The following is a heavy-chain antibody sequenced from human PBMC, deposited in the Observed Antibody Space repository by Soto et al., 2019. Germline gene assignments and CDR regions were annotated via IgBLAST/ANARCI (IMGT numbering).Heavy chain of an antibody. CDR3: ARVVDSAYYPDC. V-gene: IGHV3-11*01. CDR1: GFTFSDYS. Sequence: PGGSLRLSCAASGFTFSDYSMGWVRQAPGKGLEWVSYISSSGTTIFYADSLKGRFTISRDNAKESLYLQMNSLRAEDTAVYYCARVVDSAYYPDCWGQGTLVTVSS. J-gene: IGHJ4*02. CDR2: ISSSGTTI. D-gene: IGHD5-12*01.